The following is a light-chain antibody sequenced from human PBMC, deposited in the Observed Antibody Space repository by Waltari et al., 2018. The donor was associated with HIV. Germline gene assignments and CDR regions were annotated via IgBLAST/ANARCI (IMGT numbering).Light chain of an antibody. J-gene: IGLJ3*02. CDR3: ASWDDNLRHWV. CDR1: KSNIGNNF. V-gene: IGLV1-47*01. Sequence: QPKMTQAPSASKTPDQRITMSCSGSKSNIGNNFIYWYQQIPGAAPRLVMARNDQRPAGVPDRFSGTKSGTSAFLAITNLRLDDEATYVCASWDDNLRHWVFGGGTKLTVL. CDR2: RND.